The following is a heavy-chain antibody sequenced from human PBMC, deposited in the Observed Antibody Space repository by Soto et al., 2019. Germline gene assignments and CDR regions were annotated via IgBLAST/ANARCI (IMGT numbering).Heavy chain of an antibody. CDR3: ASRSYSSSSWDY. D-gene: IGHD6-6*01. CDR1: GYTFTSYG. Sequence: ASVKVSCKASGYTFTSYGISWVRQAPGQGLEWMGWISAYNGNTNYAQKLQGRVTMTTDTSTSTAYMERGSLRSDDTAVYYCASRSYSSSSWDYWGQGTLVTVSS. J-gene: IGHJ4*02. V-gene: IGHV1-18*01. CDR2: ISAYNGNT.